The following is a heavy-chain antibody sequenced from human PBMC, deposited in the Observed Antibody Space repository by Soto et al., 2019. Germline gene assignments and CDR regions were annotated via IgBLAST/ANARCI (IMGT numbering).Heavy chain of an antibody. Sequence: QVQLQESGPGLVKPSQTLSLTCTVSGGSMSRGDYYWSWIRQPPGKGMEGIGFIYHIGSTYYSPSLKSRVAISVDTSKNQFSLKLSSVTAADTAVYYCARVPLYDYGDLSHLFYIWGQGTMVTVSS. CDR1: GGSMSRGDYY. V-gene: IGHV4-30-4*01. D-gene: IGHD4-17*01. CDR2: IYHIGST. CDR3: ARVPLYDYGDLSHLFYI. J-gene: IGHJ3*02.